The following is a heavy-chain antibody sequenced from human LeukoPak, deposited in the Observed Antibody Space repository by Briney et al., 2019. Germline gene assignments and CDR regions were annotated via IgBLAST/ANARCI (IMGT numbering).Heavy chain of an antibody. CDR3: ARDLYYYDSSGYHAYNWFDP. Sequence: SQTLSLTCAISGDSVSSNSAAWNWIRQSPSRGLEWLGRTYYRSKCYNDYAVSVKSRITINPDTSKNQFSLQLNSVTPEDTAVYYCARDLYYYDSSGYHAYNWFDPWGQGTLVTVSS. CDR2: TYYRSKCYN. D-gene: IGHD3-22*01. CDR1: GDSVSSNSAA. J-gene: IGHJ5*02. V-gene: IGHV6-1*01.